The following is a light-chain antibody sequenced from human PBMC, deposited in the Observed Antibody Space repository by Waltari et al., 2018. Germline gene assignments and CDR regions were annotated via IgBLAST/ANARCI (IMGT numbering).Light chain of an antibody. CDR2: KAS. J-gene: IGKJ1*01. V-gene: IGKV1-5*03. CDR1: QSISNW. Sequence: CLASQSISNWLAWYQQNPGKAPNLLIYKASSLESGVPSRFSASGSGTEFTLTISSLQPDDFATYYCQQYSSSSRTFGQGTKVEIK. CDR3: QQYSSSSRT.